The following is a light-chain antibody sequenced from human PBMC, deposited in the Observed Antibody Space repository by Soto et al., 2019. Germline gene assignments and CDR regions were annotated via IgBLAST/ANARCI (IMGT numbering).Light chain of an antibody. CDR3: QQYAGSPRT. CDR2: DAY. J-gene: IGKJ2*01. Sequence: EIVLTQSPGTLSLSPGDTATLSCRASQSVRSNFLAWYQHKPGQAPRLLIHDAYSRATDIPDRFSGSGSDRDFTLTISRLEPEDFAVYYCQQYAGSPRTFGQGTKVDIK. CDR1: QSVRSNF. V-gene: IGKV3-20*01.